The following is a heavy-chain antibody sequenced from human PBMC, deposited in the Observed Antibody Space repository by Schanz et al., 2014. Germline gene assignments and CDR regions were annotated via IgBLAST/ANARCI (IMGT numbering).Heavy chain of an antibody. V-gene: IGHV3-23*01. CDR3: AKDRRDNYGSGTFYFEH. Sequence: DVQLLESGGGLVQPGGSLSLSCAASGFTFSNYAMSWVRQAPGKGLDWVSIISGTGSTPYYADSVKGRYTISRDNSKNTLYLQMSSLRAEDTALYFCAKDRRDNYGSGTFYFEHWGQGTLVTVSS. D-gene: IGHD3-10*01. J-gene: IGHJ4*02. CDR1: GFTFSNYA. CDR2: ISGTGSTP.